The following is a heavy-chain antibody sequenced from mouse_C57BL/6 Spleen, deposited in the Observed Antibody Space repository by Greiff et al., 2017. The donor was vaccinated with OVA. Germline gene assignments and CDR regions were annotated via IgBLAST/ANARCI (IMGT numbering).Heavy chain of an antibody. CDR2: IRNKANGYTT. Sequence: EVQRVESGGGLVQPGGSLSLSCAASGFTFTDYYMSWVRQPPGKALEWLGFIRNKANGYTTEYSASVKGRFTISRDNSQSILYLRMNALRAEDSATYYGARSPSPGDMDYWGQGTTVTVSS. V-gene: IGHV7-3*01. D-gene: IGHD2-13*01. CDR1: GFTFTDYY. CDR3: ARSPSPGDMDY. J-gene: IGHJ4*01.